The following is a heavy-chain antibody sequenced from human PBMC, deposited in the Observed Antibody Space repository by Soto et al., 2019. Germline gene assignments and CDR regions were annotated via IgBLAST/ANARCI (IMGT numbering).Heavy chain of an antibody. D-gene: IGHD6-19*01. CDR2: ISAYNGNT. CDR3: ARDLAGGAVALGSENAFAY. V-gene: IGHV1-18*01. J-gene: IGHJ4*02. Sequence: QVQLVQSGAEVKKPGASVKVSCKASGYTFTSYGISWVRQAPGQGREWSGWISAYNGNTNYAQKLQGRVTMTTDASTSTAYMGLRSLRSDDTAVYYCARDLAGGAVALGSENAFAYWGQGTLVTVSS. CDR1: GYTFTSYG.